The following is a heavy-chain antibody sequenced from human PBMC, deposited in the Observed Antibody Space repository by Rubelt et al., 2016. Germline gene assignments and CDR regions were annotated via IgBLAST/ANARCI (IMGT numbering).Heavy chain of an antibody. Sequence: QMQLVQSGPEVKKPGTSVKVSCKASGFTFTSSAMQWVRQARGQRLEWIGWIVVGSGNTNYAQKFQESVTMTTDTSTSTAYMELRSLRSDDTAVYYCARDGRVRGVILSLNYWGQGTLVTVSS. CDR2: IVVGSGNT. CDR3: ARDGRVRGVILSLNY. CDR1: GFTFTSSA. V-gene: IGHV1-58*02. D-gene: IGHD3-10*01. J-gene: IGHJ4*02.